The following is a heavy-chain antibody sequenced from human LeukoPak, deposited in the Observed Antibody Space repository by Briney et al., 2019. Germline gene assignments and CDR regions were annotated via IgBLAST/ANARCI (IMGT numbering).Heavy chain of an antibody. CDR3: ARGRTYYDFWSGYSRWFDP. D-gene: IGHD3-3*01. CDR1: GGSISSSSYY. CDR2: IYYSGST. J-gene: IGHJ5*02. V-gene: IGHV4-39*07. Sequence: SETLSLTCTVSGGSISSSSYYWGWIRQPPGKGLEWIGSIYYSGSTYYNPSLKSRVTISVDTSKNQFSLKLSSVTAADTAAYYCARGRTYYDFWSGYSRWFDPWGQGTLVTVSS.